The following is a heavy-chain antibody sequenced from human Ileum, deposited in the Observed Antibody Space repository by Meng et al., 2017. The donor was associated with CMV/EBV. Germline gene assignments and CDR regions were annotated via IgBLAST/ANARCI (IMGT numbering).Heavy chain of an antibody. Sequence: FSIYWMSWGRQAPGKGLEWVANIKVDGSDKYYLDSVKGRFTISRDNARDSLYLQMSSLRAEDTAVYYCARDTLTTVTAIPHHGMDVWGQGTTVTVSS. J-gene: IGHJ6*02. CDR2: IKVDGSDK. D-gene: IGHD4-11*01. CDR1: FSIYW. V-gene: IGHV3-7*01. CDR3: ARDTLTTVTAIPHHGMDV.